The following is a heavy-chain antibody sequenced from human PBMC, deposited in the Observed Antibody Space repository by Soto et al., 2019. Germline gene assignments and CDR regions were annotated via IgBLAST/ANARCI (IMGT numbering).Heavy chain of an antibody. Sequence: SQTLSLTCAISGDSVSSNSAAWNWIRQSPSRGLEWLGRTYYRSKWYYDYAVSVKSRITINPDTSKNQFSLHLNSVTPEDTAVYYCARGGGTGDDFWDYWGQGTLVTVSS. CDR3: ARGGGTGDDFWDY. J-gene: IGHJ4*02. V-gene: IGHV6-1*01. D-gene: IGHD3-3*01. CDR1: GDSVSSNSAA. CDR2: TYYRSKWYY.